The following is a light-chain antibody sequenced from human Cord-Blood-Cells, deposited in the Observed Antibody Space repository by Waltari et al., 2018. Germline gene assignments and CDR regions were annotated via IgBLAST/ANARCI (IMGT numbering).Light chain of an antibody. J-gene: IGKJ3*01. CDR2: AAS. CDR3: QQANSFPFT. V-gene: IGKV1-12*01. Sequence: DIQMTQSPSSVSASVGDRVTITCRASQGIRSWLAWYQQKPVKAPKLLIYAASSLQSGVPSRFSGSGSGTDFTLTISSLQPEDFATYYCQQANSFPFTFGPGTKVDIK. CDR1: QGIRSW.